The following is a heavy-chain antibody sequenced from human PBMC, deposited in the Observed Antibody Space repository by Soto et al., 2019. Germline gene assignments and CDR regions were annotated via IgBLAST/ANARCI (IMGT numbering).Heavy chain of an antibody. CDR1: GGSISSYY. Sequence: PSETLSLTCTVSGGSISSYYWSWIRQPVGKGLEWIGRIYTSGSTNYNPSLKSRVTMSVDTSKNQFSLKLSSVTAADTAVYYCARDLGEVAAASYWFDPWGQGALVTAPQ. CDR3: ARDLGEVAAASYWFDP. J-gene: IGHJ5*02. V-gene: IGHV4-4*07. D-gene: IGHD6-13*01. CDR2: IYTSGST.